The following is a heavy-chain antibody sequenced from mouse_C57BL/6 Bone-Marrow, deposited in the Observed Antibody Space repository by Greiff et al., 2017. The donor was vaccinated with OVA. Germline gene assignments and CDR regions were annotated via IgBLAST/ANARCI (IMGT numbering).Heavy chain of an antibody. D-gene: IGHD1-2*01. CDR1: GYTFTSYG. V-gene: IGHV1-81*01. J-gene: IGHJ2*01. CDR2: IYPRSGNT. Sequence: VQVVESGAELARPGASVKLSCKASGYTFTSYGISWVKQRTGQGLEWIGEIYPRSGNTYYNEKFKGKATLTADKSSSTAYMELRSLTSEDSAVYFCARCGWGDFDYWGQGTTLTVSS. CDR3: ARCGWGDFDY.